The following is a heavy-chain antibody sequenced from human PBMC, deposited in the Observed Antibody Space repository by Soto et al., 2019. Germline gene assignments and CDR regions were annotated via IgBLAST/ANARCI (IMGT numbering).Heavy chain of an antibody. V-gene: IGHV1-2*04. J-gene: IGHJ4*02. CDR3: ARAPLGIIVAPDF. D-gene: IGHD3-22*01. Sequence: ASVKVSCKASGYTFSGYYMHWVRQAPGQGLEWMGWINPNSGGTNYAQKFQGWVTMTRGTSISTAYMELSSLTSDDTAVYYCARAPLGIIVAPDFWGQGTLVTVSS. CDR2: INPNSGGT. CDR1: GYTFSGYY.